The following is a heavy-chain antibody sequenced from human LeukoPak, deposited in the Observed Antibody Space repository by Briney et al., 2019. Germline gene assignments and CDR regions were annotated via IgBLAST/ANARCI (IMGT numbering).Heavy chain of an antibody. V-gene: IGHV4-39*07. Sequence: SETLSLTCTVSGGSISSSSYYWGWIRQPPGKGLEWIGSIYYSGSTYYNPSLKSRVTISVDTSKNQFSLKLSSVTAADTAVYYCAREGPDSSSSGWFDPWGQGTLVTVSS. CDR3: AREGPDSSSSGWFDP. J-gene: IGHJ5*02. D-gene: IGHD6-6*01. CDR2: IYYSGST. CDR1: GGSISSSSYY.